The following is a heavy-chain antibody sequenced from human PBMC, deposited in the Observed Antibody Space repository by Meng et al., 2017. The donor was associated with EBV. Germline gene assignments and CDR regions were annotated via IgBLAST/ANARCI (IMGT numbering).Heavy chain of an antibody. V-gene: IGHV1-69*01. D-gene: IGHD3-10*01. Sequence: QGQWVPPAAEVKKPGSSGKVSCKTSGGPFRYYAISWVRQAPGQGLEWLGGFLPRLGAPNYAQKFHGRVKITADESTSTHYMDLSSLRSEDTAIYYCASESGRGYTPDYWGQGTLVTVSS. CDR1: GGPFRYYA. CDR2: FLPRLGAP. CDR3: ASESGRGYTPDY. J-gene: IGHJ4*02.